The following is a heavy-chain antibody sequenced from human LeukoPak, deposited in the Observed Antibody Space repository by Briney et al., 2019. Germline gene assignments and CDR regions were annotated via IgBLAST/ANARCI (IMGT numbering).Heavy chain of an antibody. J-gene: IGHJ5*02. V-gene: IGHV3-11*06. Sequence: GGSLRLSCAASGFTFSDYYMSWIRQAPGKGLEWVSYISSSSSYTNYADSVKGRFTISRDNAKNSLYLQMNSLGAEDTAVYYCARIAVAATSWFDPWGQGTLVTVSS. CDR1: GFTFSDYY. CDR2: ISSSSSYT. CDR3: ARIAVAATSWFDP. D-gene: IGHD6-19*01.